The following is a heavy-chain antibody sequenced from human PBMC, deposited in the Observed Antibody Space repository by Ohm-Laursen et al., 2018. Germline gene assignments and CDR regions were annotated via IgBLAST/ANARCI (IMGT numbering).Heavy chain of an antibody. CDR2: MNPNSGNT. J-gene: IGHJ4*02. D-gene: IGHD3-10*01. Sequence: GASVKVSCKASGYTFTSYDINWVRQATGQGLEWMGWMNPNSGNTGYAQKFQGRVTMTRNTSISTAYVELSSLRSEDTAVYYCARALYYYGSETPPADYWGQGTLVTVSS. V-gene: IGHV1-8*01. CDR3: ARALYYYGSETPPADY. CDR1: GYTFTSYD.